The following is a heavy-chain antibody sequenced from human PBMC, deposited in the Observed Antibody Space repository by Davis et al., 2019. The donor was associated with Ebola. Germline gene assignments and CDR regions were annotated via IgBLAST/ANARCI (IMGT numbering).Heavy chain of an antibody. V-gene: IGHV3-30*03. J-gene: IGHJ4*02. CDR3: ARVDSSSWPEDY. D-gene: IGHD6-13*01. CDR1: GFSFSRYD. CDR2: ISSDGSNK. Sequence: GESLKISCAASGFSFSRYDMHWVRQAPGKGLEWVAVISSDGSNKYYADSVKGRFTISRDNSKNTLYLQMNSLRAEDTAVYYCARVDSSSWPEDYWGQGTLVTVSS.